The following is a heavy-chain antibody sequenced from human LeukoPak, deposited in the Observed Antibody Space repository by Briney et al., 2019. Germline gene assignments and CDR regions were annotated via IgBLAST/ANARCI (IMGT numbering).Heavy chain of an antibody. CDR2: VYYSGT. D-gene: IGHD6-25*01. V-gene: IGHV4-59*01. CDR3: ARRQVRPERFDY. CDR1: GGSISSYY. Sequence: SETLSLTCTVSGGSISSYYWTWIRQPPGKGLEWIGYVYYSGTNYNPSLKSRVTISVDTSKNQFSLKLSSVTAADTAMYYCARRQVRPERFDYWGQGALVTVSS. J-gene: IGHJ4*02.